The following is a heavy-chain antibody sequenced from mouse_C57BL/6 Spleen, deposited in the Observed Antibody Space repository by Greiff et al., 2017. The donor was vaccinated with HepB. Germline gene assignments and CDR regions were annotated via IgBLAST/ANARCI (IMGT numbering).Heavy chain of an antibody. CDR1: GYSITSGYY. CDR2: ISYDGSN. V-gene: IGHV3-6*01. J-gene: IGHJ3*01. CDR3: ARGPEGFAY. Sequence: VQLKESGPGLVKPSQSLSLTCSVTGYSITSGYYWNWIRQFPGNKLEWMGYISYDGSNNYNPSLKNRISITRDTSKNQFFLKLNSVTTEDTATYYCARGPEGFAYWGQGTLVTVSA.